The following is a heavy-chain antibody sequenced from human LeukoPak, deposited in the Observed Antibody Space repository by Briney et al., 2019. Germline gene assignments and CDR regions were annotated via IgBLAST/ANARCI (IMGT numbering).Heavy chain of an antibody. Sequence: SETLSLTCTVSGGSISSYYWSWVRQPTGKGLEWIGRIQTSGSTNYNPSLKSRVTISVDTSKNQFSLKLSSVTAADTAVYYCARRPGYSSSWYEFYYFDYWGQGTLVTVSS. CDR3: ARRPGYSSSWYEFYYFDY. CDR2: IQTSGST. J-gene: IGHJ4*02. CDR1: GGSISSYY. V-gene: IGHV4-4*07. D-gene: IGHD6-13*01.